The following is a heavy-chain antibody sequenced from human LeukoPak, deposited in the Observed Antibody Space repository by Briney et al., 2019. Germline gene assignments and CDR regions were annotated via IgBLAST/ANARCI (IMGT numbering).Heavy chain of an antibody. CDR1: GYTFTSYG. CDR2: ISAYNGNT. D-gene: IGHD6-19*01. J-gene: IGHJ4*02. Sequence: ASVTVSCKASGYTFTSYGISWVRQAPGQGLEWMGWISAYNGNTNYAQKLQGRVTKTTDTSTSTAYMELRSLRSDDTAVYYCARDISRSAVAGTFFGYWGQGTLVTVSS. CDR3: ARDISRSAVAGTFFGY. V-gene: IGHV1-18*01.